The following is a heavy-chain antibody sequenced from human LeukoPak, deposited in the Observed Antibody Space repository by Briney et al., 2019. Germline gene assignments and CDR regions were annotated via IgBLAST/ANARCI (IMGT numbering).Heavy chain of an antibody. CDR2: INHSGST. D-gene: IGHD3-16*01. J-gene: IGHJ5*02. CDR1: GGSFSGYY. V-gene: IGHV4-34*01. Sequence: SETLSLTCAVYGGSFSGYYWSWIRQPPGKGLEWIGEINHSGSTNYNPSLKSRVTISVDTSKNQFSLKLSSVTAADTAVYYCARSPPGGGWFDPWGQGTLVTVSS. CDR3: ARSPPGGGWFDP.